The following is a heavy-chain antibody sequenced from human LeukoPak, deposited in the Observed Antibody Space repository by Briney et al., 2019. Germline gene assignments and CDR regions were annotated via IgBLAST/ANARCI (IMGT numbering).Heavy chain of an antibody. Sequence: ASVKVSCKASGYTFTSYDFNWVRQATGQRPEWMGWMSPNSGDTGYAQKFQDRVTMTRNTSISTAYMELSSLRSDDTAVYYCARGAAGYSYGWGQGTLVTVSS. J-gene: IGHJ4*02. CDR1: GYTFTSYD. CDR3: ARGAAGYSYG. D-gene: IGHD5-18*01. V-gene: IGHV1-8*01. CDR2: MSPNSGDT.